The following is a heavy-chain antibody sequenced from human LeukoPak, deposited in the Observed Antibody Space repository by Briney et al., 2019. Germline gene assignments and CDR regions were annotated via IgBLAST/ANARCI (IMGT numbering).Heavy chain of an antibody. V-gene: IGHV1-46*01. Sequence: ASVKVSCKASGYTFTSYYMHWVRQAPGQGLEWMGIINPSGGSTSYAQKFQGRVTMTRDMSTSTVYMELSSLRSEDTAVYYCARVGAAVYGSGSPRPFDPWGQGTLVTVSS. D-gene: IGHD3-10*01. J-gene: IGHJ5*02. CDR1: GYTFTSYY. CDR2: INPSGGST. CDR3: ARVGAAVYGSGSPRPFDP.